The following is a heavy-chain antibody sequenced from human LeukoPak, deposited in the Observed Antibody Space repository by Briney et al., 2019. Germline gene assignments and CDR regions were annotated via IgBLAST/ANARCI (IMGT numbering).Heavy chain of an antibody. J-gene: IGHJ4*02. CDR3: ARRAYSSGYYFFDY. D-gene: IGHD6-19*01. CDR2: YYYSGST. Sequence: ESSEPLSLTCTVSGGSISSFHWSWLRQPPGKGLEWIGYYYYSGSTNCNPSLKSRVTISVDTSKNQFSLKLSSVTAADTAVYYCARRAYSSGYYFFDYWGQGALVTVSS. CDR1: GGSISSFH. V-gene: IGHV4-59*01.